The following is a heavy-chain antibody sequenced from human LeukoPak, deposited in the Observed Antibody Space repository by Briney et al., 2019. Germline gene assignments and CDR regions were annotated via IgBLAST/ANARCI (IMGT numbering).Heavy chain of an antibody. CDR1: GGSISGYY. D-gene: IGHD3-22*01. CDR3: AREIDTSGYYDY. CDR2: IYYSGGT. J-gene: IGHJ4*02. V-gene: IGHV4-59*01. Sequence: SETLSLACTFSGGSISGYYWTWIRQPPGKGLEWIGYIYYSGGTNYNPSLKSRVTISVDTSKNQFSLRLSSVTAADTAVYYCAREIDTSGYYDYWGQGTLVTVSS.